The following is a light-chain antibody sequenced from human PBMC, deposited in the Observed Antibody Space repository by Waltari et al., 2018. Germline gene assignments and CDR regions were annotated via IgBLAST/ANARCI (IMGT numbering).Light chain of an antibody. Sequence: EIVLTQSPATLSLSPGERATLSCRASQSVSSYLAWYQQKPGQAPRLLIYDASNRATGIPARFSGSGSGTDFTLTISSLEPEDFAVYYFQQRNYWPLTFGGGTKVEIK. CDR3: QQRNYWPLT. V-gene: IGKV3-11*01. CDR1: QSVSSY. CDR2: DAS. J-gene: IGKJ4*01.